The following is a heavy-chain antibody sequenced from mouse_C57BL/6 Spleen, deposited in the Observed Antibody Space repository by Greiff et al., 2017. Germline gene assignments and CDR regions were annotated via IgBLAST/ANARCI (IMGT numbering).Heavy chain of an antibody. V-gene: IGHV5-9-1*02. Sequence: EVQVVESGEGLVKPGGSLKLSCAASGFTFSSYAMSWVRQTPEKRLEWVAYISSGGDYIYYADTVKGRFNISRDNARNTLYLQMSRLKSEETTMYYCTRGSSYAMDYWGQGTSVTVSS. D-gene: IGHD1-1*01. J-gene: IGHJ4*01. CDR2: ISSGGDYI. CDR3: TRGSSYAMDY. CDR1: GFTFSSYA.